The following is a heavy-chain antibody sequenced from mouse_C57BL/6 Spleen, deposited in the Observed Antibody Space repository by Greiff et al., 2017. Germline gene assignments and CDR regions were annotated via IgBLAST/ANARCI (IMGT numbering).Heavy chain of an antibody. Sequence: EVKLQESGGGLVQPGGSMKLSCAASGFTFSDAWMDWVRQSPEKGLEWVAEIRNKANNHATYYAESVKGRFTISRDDSKSSVYLQKNSLRAENTGIYYGAGMTYDYDPHYYAMDYWGQGTSVTVSS. CDR2: IRNKANNHAT. CDR3: AGMTYDYDPHYYAMDY. V-gene: IGHV6-6*01. CDR1: GFTFSDAW. D-gene: IGHD2-4*01. J-gene: IGHJ4*01.